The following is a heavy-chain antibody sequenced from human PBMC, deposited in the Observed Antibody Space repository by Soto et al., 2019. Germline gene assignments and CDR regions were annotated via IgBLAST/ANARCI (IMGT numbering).Heavy chain of an antibody. CDR2: MRADSGDS. Sequence: QVQLVQPGTEVRKPGASVKVSCEPSGDTFTNFDLNWVRQASGQGLEWIGWMRADSGDSGHARKFQGRVTLTRDTSRSTAYMELSSLRPEDTAVYYCARYIYGQGFKAWGQGTLVFVSS. CDR1: GDTFTNFD. D-gene: IGHD4-17*01. J-gene: IGHJ5*02. V-gene: IGHV1-8*01. CDR3: ARYIYGQGFKA.